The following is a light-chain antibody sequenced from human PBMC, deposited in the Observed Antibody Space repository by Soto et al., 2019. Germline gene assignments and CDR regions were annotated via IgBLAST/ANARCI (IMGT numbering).Light chain of an antibody. Sequence: AIRLTQSPSSLSASVGDRVTITCRASQGISSALPWYQQKPGKAPKLLISDASSLQSGVPSRFSGSRSGTEFTLTISSLRADDFATYYCQQYDTYSRTFGQGTKLEIK. CDR1: QGISSA. V-gene: IGKV1-13*02. CDR3: QQYDTYSRT. J-gene: IGKJ2*01. CDR2: DAS.